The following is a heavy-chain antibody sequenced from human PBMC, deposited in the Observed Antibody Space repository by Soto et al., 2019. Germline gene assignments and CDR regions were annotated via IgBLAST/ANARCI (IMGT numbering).Heavy chain of an antibody. CDR2: ISSSSTYI. CDR1: GFTFSTYH. V-gene: IGHV3-21*01. J-gene: IGHJ3*02. Sequence: KPGGSLRLSCAASGFTFSTYHMNWVRQAPGKGLEWVSSISSSSTYIYYVDSLKGRFTISRDNAKNSLYLQMNSLRAEDTAVYYCARGDYDSSGNYYVRGFDMWGQGTMVTVSS. CDR3: ARGDYDSSGNYYVRGFDM. D-gene: IGHD3-22*01.